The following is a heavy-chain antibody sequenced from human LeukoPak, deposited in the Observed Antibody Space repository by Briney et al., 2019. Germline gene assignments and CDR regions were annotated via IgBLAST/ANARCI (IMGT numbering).Heavy chain of an antibody. CDR3: ARNLNNYFDY. V-gene: IGHV4-34*01. J-gene: IGHJ4*02. CDR1: GGSFSGYY. CDR2: INHSGST. D-gene: IGHD2/OR15-2a*01. Sequence: SETLSLTCAVYGGSFSGYYWSWIRQPPGKGLEWIGEINHSGSTNYNPSLKSRVTISVDTSKNQFSLKLSSVTAADTSVYYCARNLNNYFDYWGQGTLVTVSS.